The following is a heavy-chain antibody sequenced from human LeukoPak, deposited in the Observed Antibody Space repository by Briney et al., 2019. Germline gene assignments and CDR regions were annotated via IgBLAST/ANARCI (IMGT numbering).Heavy chain of an antibody. Sequence: SETLSLTFVLYGGSSSGYYWSWIRQPPGKGLEWIGEINHSRSTNYNPSLKSRVTISVDTSKNQFSLKLSSVSAADTAVYYCARRGPPRTLLRGVKSGWFDPWGQGTLVTVSS. CDR1: GGSSSGYY. V-gene: IGHV4-34*01. CDR3: ARRGPPRTLLRGVKSGWFDP. J-gene: IGHJ5*02. CDR2: INHSRST. D-gene: IGHD3-10*01.